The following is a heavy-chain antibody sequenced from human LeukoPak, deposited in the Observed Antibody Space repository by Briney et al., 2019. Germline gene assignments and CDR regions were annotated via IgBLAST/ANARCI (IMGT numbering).Heavy chain of an antibody. J-gene: IGHJ4*02. D-gene: IGHD1-26*01. CDR1: GFTFSSYG. CDR3: ATELLNLSDY. CDR2: ISYDGSNK. Sequence: EGSLRLSCAASGFTFSSYGMHWVRQAPGKGLEWVAVISYDGSNKYYADSVKGRFTISRDNSKNTLYLQMNSLRAEDTAVYYCATELLNLSDYWGQGTLVTVSS. V-gene: IGHV3-30*03.